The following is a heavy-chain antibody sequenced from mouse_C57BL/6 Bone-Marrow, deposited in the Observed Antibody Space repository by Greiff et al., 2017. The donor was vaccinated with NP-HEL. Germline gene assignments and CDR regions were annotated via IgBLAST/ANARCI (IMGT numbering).Heavy chain of an antibody. J-gene: IGHJ4*01. CDR1: GYSITSGYY. CDR2: ISYDGSN. V-gene: IGHV3-6*01. D-gene: IGHD1-1*01. Sequence: EVQLQESGPGLVKPSQSLSLTCSVTGYSITSGYYWNWIRQFPGKNLEWLGYISYDGSNNYNPSLKNRISITRDTSKNQFFLKLNSVTTEDTATYYCARAYPYYGSHYYAMDYWGQGTSVTVSS. CDR3: ARAYPYYGSHYYAMDY.